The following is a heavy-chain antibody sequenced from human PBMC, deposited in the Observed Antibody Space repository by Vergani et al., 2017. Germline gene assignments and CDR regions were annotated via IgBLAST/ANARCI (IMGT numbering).Heavy chain of an antibody. J-gene: IGHJ4*02. CDR1: GGSISSSSYY. V-gene: IGHV4-39*01. Sequence: QLQLQESGPGLVKPSETLSLTCTVSGGSISSSSYYWGWIRQPPGKGLEWIGSIYYSGSTYYNPSLKSRVTISVDTSKNQFSLKLSSVTAADTAVYYCARRRTVIHDSSGYYSADVVDYWGQGTLVTVSS. CDR2: IYYSGST. CDR3: ARRRTVIHDSSGYYSADVVDY. D-gene: IGHD3-22*01.